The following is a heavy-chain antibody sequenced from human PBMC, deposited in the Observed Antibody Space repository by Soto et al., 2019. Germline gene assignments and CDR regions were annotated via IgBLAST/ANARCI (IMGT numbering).Heavy chain of an antibody. CDR2: IDPSDSYT. CDR3: ARPGGRSGWYTDYYYCMDV. D-gene: IGHD6-19*01. J-gene: IGHJ6*02. V-gene: IGHV5-10-1*01. Sequence: GESLKISCKVSGYSFTTYWISWVRQMPGKGLEWMGRIDPSDSYTNYSPSFQGHVTISADKSISTAYLQWSSLKASDTALYYCARPGGRSGWYTDYYYCMDVWGPGTTVTVSS. CDR1: GYSFTTYW.